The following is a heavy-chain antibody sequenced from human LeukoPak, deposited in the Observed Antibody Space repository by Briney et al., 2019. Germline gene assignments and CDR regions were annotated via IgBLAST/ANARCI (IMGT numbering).Heavy chain of an antibody. CDR2: IFYSGST. Sequence: SETLSLTCTVSGGSITSYYWSWIRQPPGKGLEWIGYIFYSGSTNYNPSLKSRVTISVDTSKNQFSLKLSSVTAADTAVYYCARVGGLWFYYGMDVWGQGTTVTVSS. CDR1: GGSITSYY. D-gene: IGHD3-10*01. J-gene: IGHJ6*02. CDR3: ARVGGLWFYYGMDV. V-gene: IGHV4-59*01.